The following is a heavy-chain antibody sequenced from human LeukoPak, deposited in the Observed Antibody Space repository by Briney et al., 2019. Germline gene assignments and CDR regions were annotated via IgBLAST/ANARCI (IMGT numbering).Heavy chain of an antibody. D-gene: IGHD3-16*01. CDR3: AKWGQGNYFDY. CDR1: GGSFSGYY. J-gene: IGHJ4*02. Sequence: SETLSLTCAVYGGSFSGYYWSWIRQPPGKGLEWIGQINHSGSTSYSPSLKSRVTISADTSRNQFSLKLSSVTAADTAVYYCAKWGQGNYFDYWGQGTLVTVSS. V-gene: IGHV4-34*01. CDR2: INHSGST.